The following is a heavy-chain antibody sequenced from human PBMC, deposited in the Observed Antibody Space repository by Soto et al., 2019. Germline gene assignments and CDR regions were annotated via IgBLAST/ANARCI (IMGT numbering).Heavy chain of an antibody. J-gene: IGHJ5*02. CDR3: ARDSGIVATGRFSFDP. D-gene: IGHD5-12*01. Sequence: SLKISCAASGFTFNDFAMHWVRQAPGKGLEWVASIDWNGANIAYAASVEGRFTISRDNVKNSLFLQMNSLRAEDAAFYFCARDSGIVATGRFSFDPWGQGTLVTVSS. CDR1: GFTFNDFA. V-gene: IGHV3-9*01. CDR2: IDWNGANI.